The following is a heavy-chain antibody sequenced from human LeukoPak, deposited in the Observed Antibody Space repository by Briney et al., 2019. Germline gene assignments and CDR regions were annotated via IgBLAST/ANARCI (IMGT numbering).Heavy chain of an antibody. CDR3: ARDRSLSRYFDY. J-gene: IGHJ4*02. D-gene: IGHD6-25*01. CDR2: ISSSGSTI. CDR1: GFTFSDYY. Sequence: PGGSLRLSCAASGFTFSDYYMSWIRQAPGKGLEWVSYISSSGSTIYYADSVKGRSTISRDNAKNSLYLQMNSLRAEDTAVYYCARDRSLSRYFDYWGQGTLVTVSS. V-gene: IGHV3-11*04.